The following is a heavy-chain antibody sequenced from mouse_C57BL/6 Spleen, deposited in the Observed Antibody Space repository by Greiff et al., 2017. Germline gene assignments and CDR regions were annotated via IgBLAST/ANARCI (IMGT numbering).Heavy chain of an antibody. Sequence: VQLQQPGAELVKPGASVKLSCKASGYTFTSYWMQWVKQRPGQGLEWIGEIDPSDSYTNYNQKFKGKATLTVDTSSSTAYMQLSSLTSEDSAVYYCARRYSNLYSYTIDYWGQGTSVTVSA. V-gene: IGHV1-50*01. CDR2: IDPSDSYT. CDR3: ARRYSNLYSYTIDY. CDR1: GYTFTSYW. D-gene: IGHD2-5*01. J-gene: IGHJ4*01.